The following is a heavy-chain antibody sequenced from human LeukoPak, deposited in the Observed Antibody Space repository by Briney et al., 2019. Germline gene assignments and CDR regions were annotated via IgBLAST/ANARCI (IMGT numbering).Heavy chain of an antibody. CDR1: GGTFSSYA. V-gene: IGHV1-69*05. D-gene: IGHD3-22*01. J-gene: IGHJ4*02. CDR3: ARDSSGYYYAFDY. Sequence: ASVTVSCKASGGTFSSYAISWVRQAPGQGLEWMGGIIPIFGTANYAQKFQGRVTITTDESTSTAYMELSSLRSEDTAVYYCARDSSGYYYAFDYWGQGTLVTVSS. CDR2: IIPIFGTA.